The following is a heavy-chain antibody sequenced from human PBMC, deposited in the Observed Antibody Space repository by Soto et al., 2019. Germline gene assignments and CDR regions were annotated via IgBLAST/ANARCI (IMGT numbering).Heavy chain of an antibody. CDR2: MSHSGTT. V-gene: IGHV4-4*02. CDR1: DDSVSTYYW. CDR3: GMSRGWYTIHS. Sequence: QLQESGPGLVKPSGTLSPNCAVSDDSVSTYYWSGWDRHSPVTGLERIGDMSHSGTTNNNSSLKGRLTLSVDTSKNQFSMELKSVTAADTAVYFCGMSRGWYTIHSWGQGTLVTVSS. J-gene: IGHJ4*02. D-gene: IGHD6-19*01.